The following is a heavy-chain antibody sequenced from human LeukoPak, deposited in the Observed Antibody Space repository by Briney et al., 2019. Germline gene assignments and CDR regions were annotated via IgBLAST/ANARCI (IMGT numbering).Heavy chain of an antibody. Sequence: ASVKVSCKASGYTFTDYGMHWVRQAPGQRLEWMAWINAGNGNAKYSQKFQGRVTITRDTSASTAYMELSSLRFEDTAVYYCARVPLHDRNDYYYPHWGQGTVVTVSS. D-gene: IGHD3-22*01. CDR1: GYTFTDYG. CDR2: INAGNGNA. J-gene: IGHJ1*01. V-gene: IGHV1-3*01. CDR3: ARVPLHDRNDYYYPH.